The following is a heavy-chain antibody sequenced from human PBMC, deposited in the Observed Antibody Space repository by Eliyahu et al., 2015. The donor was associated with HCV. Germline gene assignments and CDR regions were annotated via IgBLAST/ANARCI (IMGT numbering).Heavy chain of an antibody. CDR1: GXSISSSGDF. D-gene: IGHD4-23*01. CDR3: ARSPGRHRWPFDY. CDR2: IYHTGST. J-gene: IGHJ4*02. Sequence: QLQLQESXPGLVKSSETLSLTCXVSGXSISSSGDFXAWIRQPPGKGLEWIASIYHTGSTYYNPSLKSRVTMSVDTSKNQFSLKMRSVTAADTAMYYXARSPGRHRWPFDYGGQGTLVXVXX. V-gene: IGHV4-39*01.